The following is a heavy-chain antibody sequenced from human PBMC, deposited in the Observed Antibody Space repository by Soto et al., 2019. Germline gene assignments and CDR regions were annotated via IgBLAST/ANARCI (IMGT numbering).Heavy chain of an antibody. V-gene: IGHV3-33*01. Sequence: QVQLVESGGGVVQPGRSLRLSCAASGFTFSSYGMHWVRQAPGKGLEWVAVIWYDGSNKYYADSVKGRFTISRDNSKNTLYLQMNSLRAEDTAVYYCAREGLRVVMGAFDIWGQGTMVTVSS. CDR3: AREGLRVVMGAFDI. D-gene: IGHD3-3*01. J-gene: IGHJ3*02. CDR1: GFTFSSYG. CDR2: IWYDGSNK.